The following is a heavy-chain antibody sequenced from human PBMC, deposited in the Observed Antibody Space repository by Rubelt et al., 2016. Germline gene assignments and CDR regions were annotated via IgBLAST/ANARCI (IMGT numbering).Heavy chain of an antibody. Sequence: QVQLVESGGGVVQPGRSLRLSCAASGFTFSSYGMHWVRQAPGKGLEWVAVLWYDGSNNYYADSVKGRFTISRDNSKNTLYLQMNSLRAEDTAVYYCARDFQWGYSGPGDAFDIWGQGTMVTVSS. J-gene: IGHJ3*02. CDR1: GFTFSSYG. D-gene: IGHD6-13*01. CDR2: LWYDGSNN. V-gene: IGHV3-33*01. CDR3: ARDFQWGYSGPGDAFDI.